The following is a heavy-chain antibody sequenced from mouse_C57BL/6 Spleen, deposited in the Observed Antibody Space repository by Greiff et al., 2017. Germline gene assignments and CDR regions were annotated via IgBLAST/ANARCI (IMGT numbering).Heavy chain of an antibody. CDR1: GFTFSDYG. D-gene: IGHD1-1*02. Sequence: EVQLVESGGGLVKPGGSLKLSCAASGFTFSDYGMHWVRQAPEKGLEWVAYISSGSSTIYYADTVKGRFTISRDNAKNTLFLQMTSLRSEDTAMYYCARNPYYGEGYYAMDYWGQGTSVTVSS. J-gene: IGHJ4*01. CDR3: ARNPYYGEGYYAMDY. V-gene: IGHV5-17*01. CDR2: ISSGSSTI.